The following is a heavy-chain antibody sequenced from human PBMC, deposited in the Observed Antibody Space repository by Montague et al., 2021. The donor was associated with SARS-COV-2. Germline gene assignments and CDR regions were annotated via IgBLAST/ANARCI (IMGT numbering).Heavy chain of an antibody. V-gene: IGHV6-1*01. CDR1: GDSVARNSAA. J-gene: IGHJ4*02. CDR3: ARTSASSDY. Sequence: CAISGDSVARNSAAWNWNRQSPSLGLEWLGRTYYRSKWYNDYAVSVKSRITINPDTSKNQISLQLNSVTPEDTAVYYCARTSASSDYWGQGTLVTVSS. D-gene: IGHD1-26*01. CDR2: TYYRSKWYN.